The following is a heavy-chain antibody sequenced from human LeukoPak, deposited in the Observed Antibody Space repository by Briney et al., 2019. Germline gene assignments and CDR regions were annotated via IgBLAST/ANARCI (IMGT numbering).Heavy chain of an antibody. Sequence: GGSLRLSCAASGFSVSSKYMIWVRQAPGMGLEWVSVLYSGDSTYYADSVKGRFTISRDNSKNTLYLQMNSLRAEDTAMYYCARVRGWKYFDYWGQGTLVTVSS. CDR3: ARVRGWKYFDY. V-gene: IGHV3-66*01. J-gene: IGHJ4*02. D-gene: IGHD1-1*01. CDR1: GFSVSSKY. CDR2: LYSGDST.